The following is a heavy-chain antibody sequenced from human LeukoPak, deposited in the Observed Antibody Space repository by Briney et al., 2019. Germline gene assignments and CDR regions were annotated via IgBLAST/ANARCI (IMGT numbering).Heavy chain of an antibody. V-gene: IGHV3-73*01. CDR2: IRSKANSYAT. Sequence: HPGGSLRLSCAASGFTFSGSAMHWVRQASGKGLEWVGRIRSKANSYATAYAASVKGRFTISRDDSKNTAYLQMNSLKTEDTAVYYCTRHAEMATMGKPFDYWGQGTLVTVSS. D-gene: IGHD5-24*01. CDR1: GFTFSGSA. CDR3: TRHAEMATMGKPFDY. J-gene: IGHJ4*02.